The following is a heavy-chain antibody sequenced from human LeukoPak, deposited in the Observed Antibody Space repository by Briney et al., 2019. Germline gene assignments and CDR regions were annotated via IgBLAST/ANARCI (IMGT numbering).Heavy chain of an antibody. J-gene: IGHJ1*01. Sequence: PGGSRRLSCAASGFTFNIYAMSWVRQAPGKGLEWVSAISETSRKTYYADSVKGRFTISRDNSKNTLYLQMNGLRDEDTAVYYCVQEARRDGYKLAPVAEHWGQGTLVTVSS. CDR3: VQEARRDGYKLAPVAEH. CDR2: ISETSRKT. D-gene: IGHD5-24*01. CDR1: GFTFNIYA. V-gene: IGHV3-23*01.